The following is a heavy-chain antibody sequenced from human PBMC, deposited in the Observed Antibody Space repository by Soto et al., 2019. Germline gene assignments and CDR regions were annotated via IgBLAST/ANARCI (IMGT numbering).Heavy chain of an antibody. CDR1: GFTFSGSW. V-gene: IGHV3-74*01. Sequence: EVQLVESGGGLVQPGGSLRLSCAASGFTFSGSWMHWVRQAPGKGLVWVARINGDGSGTSYADFVKGRFTISRDDAKNTLFLQMNGLRAEDTDVYYCARGIFGSGTGNDYWGQGTLVTVSS. D-gene: IGHD3-10*01. J-gene: IGHJ4*02. CDR3: ARGIFGSGTGNDY. CDR2: INGDGSGT.